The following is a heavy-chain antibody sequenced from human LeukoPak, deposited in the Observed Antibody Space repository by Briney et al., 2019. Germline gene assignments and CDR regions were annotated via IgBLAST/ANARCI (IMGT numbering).Heavy chain of an antibody. CDR2: INPNSGGT. J-gene: IGHJ4*02. CDR1: GYTFTGYY. CDR3: ARSRDYGRFAFDY. Sequence: ASVRVSCKASGYTFTGYYMHWVRQAPGQGLEWMGWINPNSGGTNYAQKFQGRVTMTRDTSISTAYMELSRLRSDDTAVYYCARSRDYGRFAFDYWGQGTLVTVSS. D-gene: IGHD4-17*01. V-gene: IGHV1-2*02.